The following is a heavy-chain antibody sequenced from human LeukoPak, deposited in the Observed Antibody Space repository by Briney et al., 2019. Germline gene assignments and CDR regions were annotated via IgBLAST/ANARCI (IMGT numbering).Heavy chain of an antibody. CDR2: ISISGSTK. CDR1: GFRFSDYY. Sequence: GGSLRLSCAASGFRFSDYYMSWIRQAPGKGLEWISYISISGSTKYYADSLKGRFTISRDNAKNSLYLQMNSLGAEDTAVYYCARRDSSTWENFDYWAREPWSPSPQ. J-gene: IGHJ4*02. V-gene: IGHV3-11*01. CDR3: ARRDSSTWENFDY. D-gene: IGHD6-13*01.